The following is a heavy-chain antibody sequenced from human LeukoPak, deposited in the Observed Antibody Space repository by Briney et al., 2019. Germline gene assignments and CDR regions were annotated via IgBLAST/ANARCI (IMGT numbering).Heavy chain of an antibody. J-gene: IGHJ3*02. D-gene: IGHD2-15*01. Sequence: GGSLRLSCAASGFAFRNYDMIWVRQAPGKGLEYVSAIMSNGETRGYANSMKGRFTISRDNSKNTLYLQMGSLRAEDMAIYYCARDRDGGFAFDIWSQGTLVTVSS. CDR3: ARDRDGGFAFDI. CDR1: GFAFRNYD. V-gene: IGHV3-64*01. CDR2: IMSNGETR.